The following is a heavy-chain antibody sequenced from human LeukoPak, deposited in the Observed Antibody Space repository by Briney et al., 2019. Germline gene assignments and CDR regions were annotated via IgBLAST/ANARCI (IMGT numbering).Heavy chain of an antibody. Sequence: GGSLRLSCAASGFTFSSYGMPWVRQAPGKGLEWVAVISYDGSNKYYADSVKGRFTISRDNSKNTLYLQMNSLRAEDTAVYYCAKDRLPSYSSGWYYFDYWGQGTLVTVSS. CDR1: GFTFSSYG. D-gene: IGHD6-19*01. V-gene: IGHV3-30*18. CDR3: AKDRLPSYSSGWYYFDY. CDR2: ISYDGSNK. J-gene: IGHJ4*02.